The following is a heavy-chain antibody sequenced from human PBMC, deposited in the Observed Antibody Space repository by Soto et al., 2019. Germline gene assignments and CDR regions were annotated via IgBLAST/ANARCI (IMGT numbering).Heavy chain of an antibody. CDR1: GGTFSSYA. Sequence: GASVKVSCKASGGTFSSYAISWVRQAPGQGLEWMGGIIPIFGTANYAQKFQGRVTITADESTSTAYMELSSLRSEDTAVYYCARDRGPVEMATTFDYWGQGTLVTVSS. D-gene: IGHD5-12*01. CDR3: ARDRGPVEMATTFDY. J-gene: IGHJ4*02. V-gene: IGHV1-69*13. CDR2: IIPIFGTA.